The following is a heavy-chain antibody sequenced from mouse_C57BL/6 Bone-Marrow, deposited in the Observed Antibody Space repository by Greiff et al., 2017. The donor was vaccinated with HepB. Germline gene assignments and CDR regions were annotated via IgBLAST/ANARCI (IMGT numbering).Heavy chain of an antibody. CDR3: TRWDGYLYAMDY. D-gene: IGHD2-3*01. J-gene: IGHJ4*01. Sequence: VQLQQSGTVLARPGASVKMSCKTSGYTFTSYCMHWVKQRPGQGLEWIGAIYPGNSDTSYNQKFKGKAKLTAVTSASTAYMELSSLTNEDSAVYYCTRWDGYLYAMDYWGQGTSVTVSS. V-gene: IGHV1-5*01. CDR1: GYTFTSYC. CDR2: IYPGNSDT.